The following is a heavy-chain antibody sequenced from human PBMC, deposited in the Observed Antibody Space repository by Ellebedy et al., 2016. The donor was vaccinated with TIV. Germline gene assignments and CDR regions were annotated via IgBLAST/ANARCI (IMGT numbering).Heavy chain of an antibody. J-gene: IGHJ3*02. CDR1: GGSISSSSYY. CDR3: ARVVWQQPVSYAFDI. Sequence: MPSETLSLTCTVSGGSISSSSYYWGRIRQPPGKGLVWIGSIYSSGSTYYNPSLKSRVTISVDTSKNQFSLRLSSVTSADPAVYYCARVVWQQPVSYAFDIWGQGKMVTVSS. V-gene: IGHV4-39*07. D-gene: IGHD6-13*01. CDR2: IYSSGST.